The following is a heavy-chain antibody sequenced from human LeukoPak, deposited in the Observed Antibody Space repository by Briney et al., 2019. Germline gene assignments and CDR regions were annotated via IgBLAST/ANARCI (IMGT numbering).Heavy chain of an antibody. CDR1: GFTFDDYA. Sequence: PGGSLRLSCAVSGFTFDDYAMHWVRQAPGKGLEWVSLISGDGGSTYYADSVKGRFTISRDNSKNSLYLQMNSLRTEDTALYYCAKDIHSGQQLWVDYWGQGTLVTVSS. CDR2: ISGDGGST. V-gene: IGHV3-43*02. D-gene: IGHD5-18*01. J-gene: IGHJ4*02. CDR3: AKDIHSGQQLWVDY.